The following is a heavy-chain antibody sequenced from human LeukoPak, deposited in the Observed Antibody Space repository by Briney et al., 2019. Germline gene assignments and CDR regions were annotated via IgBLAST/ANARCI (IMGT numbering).Heavy chain of an antibody. V-gene: IGHV1-8*01. D-gene: IGHD3-10*01. CDR3: ARAYYGSGSLFEYYYYMYV. J-gene: IGHJ6*03. CDR1: GYTFTSYD. Sequence: GASVKVSCKASGYTFTSYDINWVRQATGQGLEWMGWMNPNSGNTGYAQKFQGRVTMTRNTSISTAYMELSSLRSEDTAVYYCARAYYGSGSLFEYYYYMYVWAKGTTVTVSS. CDR2: MNPNSGNT.